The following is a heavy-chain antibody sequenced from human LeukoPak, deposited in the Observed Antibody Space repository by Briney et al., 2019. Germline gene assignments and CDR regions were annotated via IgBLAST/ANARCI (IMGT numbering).Heavy chain of an antibody. V-gene: IGHV4-34*01. CDR1: GGTFSGYF. Sequence: PSETLSLTCAVYGGTFSGYFWSWIRQPPGKRLEWIGEINYSGTTNYNPSLRSRVTISADTSKNQFSLKLSSVTAADTAVYYCARDTYSSGWYYFDYWGQGTLVTVSS. CDR2: INYSGTT. J-gene: IGHJ4*02. CDR3: ARDTYSSGWYYFDY. D-gene: IGHD6-19*01.